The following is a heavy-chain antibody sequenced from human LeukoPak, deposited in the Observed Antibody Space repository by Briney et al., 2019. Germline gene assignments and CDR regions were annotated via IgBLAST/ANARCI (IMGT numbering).Heavy chain of an antibody. CDR3: ARGTVAPYNWFDA. J-gene: IGHJ5*02. V-gene: IGHV3-21*01. CDR2: ISGSSSYI. D-gene: IGHD2-15*01. CDR1: GFTFSTYN. Sequence: GGSLRLSCAASGFTFSTYNMNWVRQAPGKGLEWVSSISGSSSYIYYADSVKGRFSISRDNAKNSLYLQMNSLRAEDTAVYYCARGTVAPYNWFDAWGQGTLVTVSS.